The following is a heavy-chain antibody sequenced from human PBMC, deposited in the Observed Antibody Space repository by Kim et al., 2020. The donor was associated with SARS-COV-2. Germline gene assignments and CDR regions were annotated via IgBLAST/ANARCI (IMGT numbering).Heavy chain of an antibody. CDR3: ARGPNSGSYQIYWYFDL. J-gene: IGHJ2*01. Sequence: SETLSLTCAVSGGSISSSNWWSWVRQPPGKGLEWIGEIYHSGSTNYNPSLKSRVTISVDKSKNQFSLKLSSVTAADTAVYYCARGPNSGSYQIYWYFDLWGRGTLVTVSS. CDR1: GGSISSSNW. CDR2: IYHSGST. D-gene: IGHD1-26*01. V-gene: IGHV4-4*02.